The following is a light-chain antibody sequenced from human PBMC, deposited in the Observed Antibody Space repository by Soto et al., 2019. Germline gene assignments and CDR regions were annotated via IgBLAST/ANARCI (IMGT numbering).Light chain of an antibody. CDR2: KGT. Sequence: QSALAQPASVSGSPGQSITISCTGTSSDVGAYNSVSWYQQHPHKAPQVIIYKGTQRPSGVSNRFSGSTSGNAASLTISGLQDDDEADYCCCSSAPESTYVFGTGTKLTVL. J-gene: IGLJ1*01. V-gene: IGLV2-23*01. CDR1: SSDVGAYNS. CDR3: CSSAPESTYV.